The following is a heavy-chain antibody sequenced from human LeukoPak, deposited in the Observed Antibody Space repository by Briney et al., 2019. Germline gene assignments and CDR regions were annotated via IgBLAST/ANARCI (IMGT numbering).Heavy chain of an antibody. CDR1: GGSISSSSYY. CDR3: AGGQLDWSGLGYFDY. CDR2: IYYSGST. D-gene: IGHD3-3*01. V-gene: IGHV4-39*07. Sequence: SETLSLTCTVSGGSISSSSYYWGWIRQPPGKGLEWIGSIYYSGSTYYNPSLKSRVTISVDTSKNQFSLKLSSVTAADTAVYYCAGGQLDWSGLGYFDYWGQGTLVTVSS. J-gene: IGHJ4*02.